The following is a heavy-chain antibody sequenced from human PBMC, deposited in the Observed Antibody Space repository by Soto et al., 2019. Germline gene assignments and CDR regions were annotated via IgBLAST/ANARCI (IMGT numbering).Heavy chain of an antibody. CDR2: IYYSGST. V-gene: IGHV4-39*01. D-gene: IGHD3-3*01. J-gene: IGHJ4*02. CDR3: ATHITIFGVVIV. Sequence: QLQLQESGPGLVKPSETLSLTCTVSGGSISSSSYYWGWIRQPPGKGLEWIGSIYYSGSTYYNPSLKSRVTISVDTSKNQVALKLSSVTAADTAVYYCATHITIFGVVIVWGQGTLVTVSS. CDR1: GGSISSSSYY.